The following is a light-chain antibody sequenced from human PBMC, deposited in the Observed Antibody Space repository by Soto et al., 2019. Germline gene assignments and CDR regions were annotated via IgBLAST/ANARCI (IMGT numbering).Light chain of an antibody. J-gene: IGKJ1*01. CDR2: GAS. CDR1: QSVSSSY. Sequence: EVVVTQSAGTLALSPGGRAPRSCRASQSVSSSYVAWYQQKPGQAPRLLIYGASSRATGIPDRFSGSGSGTDFTLTISRLEPEDFAVYYCQQYGSSPTFGQGTKVDIK. CDR3: QQYGSSPT. V-gene: IGKV3-20*01.